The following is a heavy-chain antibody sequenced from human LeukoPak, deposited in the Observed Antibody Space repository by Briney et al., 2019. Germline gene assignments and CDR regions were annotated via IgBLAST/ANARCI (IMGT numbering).Heavy chain of an antibody. CDR3: ASSSSWSGFDY. J-gene: IGHJ4*02. V-gene: IGHV4-34*01. CDR2: INHSGST. CDR1: GGSLSGYY. Sequence: SETLSLTCAVYGGSLSGYYWSWIRQPPGKGLEWIGEINHSGSTNYNPSLKSRVTISVDTSKNQFSLKLSSVTAADTAVYYCASSSSWSGFDYWGQGTLVTVSS. D-gene: IGHD6-13*01.